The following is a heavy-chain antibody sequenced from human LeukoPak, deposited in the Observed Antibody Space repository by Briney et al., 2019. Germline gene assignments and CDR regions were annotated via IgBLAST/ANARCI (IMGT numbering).Heavy chain of an antibody. CDR3: ARPMVRGTEYYYYGMDV. CDR1: GFTFSSYA. J-gene: IGHJ6*04. CDR2: ISYDGSNK. V-gene: IGHV3-30*04. D-gene: IGHD3-10*01. Sequence: GGSLRLSCAASGFTFSSYAMHWVRQAPGKGLEWVAVISYDGSNKYYADSVKGRFTISRDNSKNTLYLRMNSLRAEDTAVYYCARPMVRGTEYYYYGMDVWGKGTTVTVSS.